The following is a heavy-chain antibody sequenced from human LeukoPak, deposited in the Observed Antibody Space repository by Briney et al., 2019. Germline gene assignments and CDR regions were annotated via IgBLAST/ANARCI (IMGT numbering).Heavy chain of an antibody. V-gene: IGHV3-53*04. Sequence: GGSLRLSCAASGSTVSSNYMSWVRQAPGKGLEWVSVIYSGGSTYYADSLKGRFTISRHNSKNTLYLQMNSLRAEDTAVYYCARGLRYFDWSEGVWGQGTTVTVSS. CDR1: GSTVSSNY. D-gene: IGHD3-9*01. J-gene: IGHJ6*02. CDR2: IYSGGST. CDR3: ARGLRYFDWSEGV.